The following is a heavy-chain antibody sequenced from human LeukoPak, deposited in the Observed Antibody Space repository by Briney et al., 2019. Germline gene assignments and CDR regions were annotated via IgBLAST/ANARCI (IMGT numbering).Heavy chain of an antibody. CDR1: GDSVSSNSAA. CDR2: TYYRSKWYN. J-gene: IGHJ4*02. D-gene: IGHD5-12*01. V-gene: IGHV6-1*01. CDR3: AREPGGAGYSGYDPFDY. Sequence: SQTLSLTCAISGDSVSSNSAAWNWIRQSPSRGLEWLGMTYYRSKWYNDYAVSVESRITINPDTSKNQFSLQLNSVTPEDTAVYYCAREPGGAGYSGYDPFDYWGQGTLVTVSS.